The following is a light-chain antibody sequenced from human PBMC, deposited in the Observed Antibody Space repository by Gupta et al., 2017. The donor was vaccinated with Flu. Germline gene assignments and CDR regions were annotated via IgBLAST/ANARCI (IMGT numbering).Light chain of an antibody. Sequence: EIVLTQSPATLSLSPGERATLSCRASQSVNSYLAWYQQKPGQAPRLLIYDTSDRATGLPARFSGSASATYFTLTISMLAPEDFAVYYCQQLGDWRITCGGGTKVDSK. CDR2: DTS. J-gene: IGKJ4*01. CDR3: QQLGDWRIT. CDR1: QSVNSY. V-gene: IGKV3-11*01.